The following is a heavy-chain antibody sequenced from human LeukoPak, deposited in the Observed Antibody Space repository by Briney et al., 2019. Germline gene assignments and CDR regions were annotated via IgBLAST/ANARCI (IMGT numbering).Heavy chain of an antibody. CDR1: GGSISSSSYY. J-gene: IGHJ2*01. CDR3: ARDKWSGYSPRSYWYFDL. D-gene: IGHD3-3*01. CDR2: IYYSGST. V-gene: IGHV4-39*02. Sequence: SETLSLTCTVSGGSISSSSYYWGWIRQPPGKGLEWIGSIYYSGSTYYNPSLKSRVTISVDTSKNQFSLKLSSVTAADTAVYYCARDKWSGYSPRSYWYFDLWGRGTLVTVSS.